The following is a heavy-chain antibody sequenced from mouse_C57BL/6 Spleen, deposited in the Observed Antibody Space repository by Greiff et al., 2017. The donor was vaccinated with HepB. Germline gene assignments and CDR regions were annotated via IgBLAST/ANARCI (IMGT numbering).Heavy chain of an antibody. CDR3: ASNYEFAY. D-gene: IGHD1-1*01. J-gene: IGHJ3*01. CDR1: GFSLTSYG. CDR2: IWSGGST. Sequence: QVQLKQSGPGLVQPSQSLSITCTASGFSLTSYGVHWVRQSPGKGLEWLGVIWSGGSTDYNAAVISRLSISKDKSKSKVFVKMNRLQADDTAIYYCASNYEFAYWGQGTLVTVSA. V-gene: IGHV2-2*01.